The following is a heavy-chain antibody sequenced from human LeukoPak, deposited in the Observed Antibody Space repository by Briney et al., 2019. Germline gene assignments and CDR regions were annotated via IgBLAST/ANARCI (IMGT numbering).Heavy chain of an antibody. Sequence: SETLSLTCTVSGGSISSYYWSWIRQPAGKGLEWIGRIYTSGSTNYNPSLKSRVTMSVDTSKNQFSLKLSSVTAADTAVYYCARSHCSGGSCFSSWFDPWGQGTLVSVSS. D-gene: IGHD2-15*01. CDR3: ARSHCSGGSCFSSWFDP. J-gene: IGHJ5*02. CDR1: GGSISSYY. CDR2: IYTSGST. V-gene: IGHV4-4*07.